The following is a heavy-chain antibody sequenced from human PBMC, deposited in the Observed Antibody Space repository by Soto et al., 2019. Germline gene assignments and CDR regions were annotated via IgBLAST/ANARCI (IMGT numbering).Heavy chain of an antibody. J-gene: IGHJ5*02. CDR3: ASGASNYQQNYRHWFDP. D-gene: IGHD4-4*01. CDR2: INHSGST. Sequence: PSETLSLTCAVYGGSFSGYYWSWIRQPPGKGLEWIGEINHSGSTNYNPSLKSRVTISVDTSKNQFSLKLSSVTAADTAVYYCASGASNYQQNYRHWFDPWGQGTLVTVSS. CDR1: GGSFSGYY. V-gene: IGHV4-34*01.